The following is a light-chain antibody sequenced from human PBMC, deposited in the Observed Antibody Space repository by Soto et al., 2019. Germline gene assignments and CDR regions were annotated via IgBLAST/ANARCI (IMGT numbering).Light chain of an antibody. Sequence: SYELTQPPSVSVSPGQTASITCSGDALPNQYAYWYQQKPGQAPVVVIYKDTERPSGIPERFSGSTSGTTVTLAISGVQAEDEADYYCQSADSSGTYRVFGGGTQLTVL. CDR3: QSADSSGTYRV. V-gene: IGLV3-25*02. J-gene: IGLJ3*02. CDR2: KDT. CDR1: ALPNQY.